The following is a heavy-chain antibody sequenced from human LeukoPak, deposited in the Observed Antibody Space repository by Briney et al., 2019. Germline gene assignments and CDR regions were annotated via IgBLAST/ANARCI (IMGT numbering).Heavy chain of an antibody. CDR1: GYTFSSYD. Sequence: GASVKVSCKASGYTFSSYDISWVRQAPGQGLEWMGWISAYNGNTNYAQKLQGRVTMTTDTSTSTAHLELRSLRSDDTAVYYCARVSEEMATITFDYWGQGTLVTVSS. D-gene: IGHD5-24*01. CDR2: ISAYNGNT. V-gene: IGHV1-18*01. J-gene: IGHJ4*02. CDR3: ARVSEEMATITFDY.